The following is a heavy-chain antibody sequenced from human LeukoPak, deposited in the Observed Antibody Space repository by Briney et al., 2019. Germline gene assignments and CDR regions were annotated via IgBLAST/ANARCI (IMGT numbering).Heavy chain of an antibody. CDR3: ATVRVLRFLEWLPSQYYYYYMDV. CDR1: GYTLTELS. J-gene: IGHJ6*03. CDR2: FDPEDGET. D-gene: IGHD3-3*01. V-gene: IGHV1-24*01. Sequence: GASVKVSCKVSGYTLTELSMHWVRQAPGKGLEWMGGFDPEDGETIYAQKFQGRVTMTEDTSTDTAYMELSSLRSEDTAVYYCATVRVLRFLEWLPSQYYYYYMDVWGKGTTVTVSS.